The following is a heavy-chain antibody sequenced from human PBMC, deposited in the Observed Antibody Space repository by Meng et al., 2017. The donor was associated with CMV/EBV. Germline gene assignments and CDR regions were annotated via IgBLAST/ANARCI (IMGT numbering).Heavy chain of an antibody. CDR2: ISSSGNFK. Sequence: GESLKISCAASRLIFSDFGMNWIRQAPGKGLEWVAFISSSGNFKHYADSVKGRFTISRDNAKNSLYLQMNSLGAEDTAVYYCARDGVVVVPAAISYYGMDVWGQGTTVTVSS. V-gene: IGHV3-21*01. D-gene: IGHD2-2*02. J-gene: IGHJ6*02. CDR3: ARDGVVVVPAAISYYGMDV. CDR1: RLIFSDFG.